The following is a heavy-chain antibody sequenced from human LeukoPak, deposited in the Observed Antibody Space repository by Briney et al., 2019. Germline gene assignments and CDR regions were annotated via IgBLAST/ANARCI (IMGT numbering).Heavy chain of an antibody. CDR2: ISGSGGST. V-gene: IGHV3-23*01. CDR3: AREKLTRGFGVFDY. CDR1: GCTFSSYG. Sequence: GGSLRLSCAASGCTFSSYGMSWVRQAPGKGREWVSAISGSGGSTYYADSVKGRFTISRDNAKNSLYLQMNSLRAEDTAVYYCAREKLTRGFGVFDYWGQGTLVTVSS. D-gene: IGHD3-10*01. J-gene: IGHJ4*02.